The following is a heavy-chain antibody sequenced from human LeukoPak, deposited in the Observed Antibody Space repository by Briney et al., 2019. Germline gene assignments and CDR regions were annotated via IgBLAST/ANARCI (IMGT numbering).Heavy chain of an antibody. D-gene: IGHD3-3*01. Sequence: ASVKVSCKASGYTFTGYYMHWVRQAPGQGLEWMGWINPNSGGTSYAQKFQGRVTMTRDTSISTAYMELSRLRSDDTAVYYCARGYYDFWSGYYWSRDYYYGMDVWGQGTTVTVSS. CDR1: GYTFTGYY. V-gene: IGHV1-2*02. J-gene: IGHJ6*02. CDR3: ARGYYDFWSGYYWSRDYYYGMDV. CDR2: INPNSGGT.